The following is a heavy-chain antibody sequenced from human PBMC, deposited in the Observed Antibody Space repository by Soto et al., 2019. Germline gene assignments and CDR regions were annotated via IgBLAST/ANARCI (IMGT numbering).Heavy chain of an antibody. Sequence: GGSLRLSCAASGFTFSSYSMNWVRQAPGKGLEWVSYISSSSSTIYYADSVKGRFTISRDNAKNSLYLQMNSLRDEDTAVYYCATFYYYSSSWADYWGQGTLVTVSS. CDR2: ISSSSSTI. D-gene: IGHD6-13*01. J-gene: IGHJ4*02. CDR3: ATFYYYSSSWADY. CDR1: GFTFSSYS. V-gene: IGHV3-48*02.